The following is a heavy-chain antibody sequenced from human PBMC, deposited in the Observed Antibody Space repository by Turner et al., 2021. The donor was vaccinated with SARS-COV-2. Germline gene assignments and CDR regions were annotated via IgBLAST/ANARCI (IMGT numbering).Heavy chain of an antibody. D-gene: IGHD3-3*01. CDR3: AKSRGGGGYYTEAYIDS. J-gene: IGHJ4*01. V-gene: IGHV3-30*18. CDR2: ISYDGSNK. CDR1: GFTFSSYG. Sequence: QVQLVESGGGVVQPGRSLRLSCAASGFTFSSYGMHWVRQAPGKGLEWVAVISYDGSNKYYVDSVKGRFTISRDNSKNTLYLQMNSLRAEDTAVYYCAKSRGGGGYYTEAYIDSWGHGTLVTVSS.